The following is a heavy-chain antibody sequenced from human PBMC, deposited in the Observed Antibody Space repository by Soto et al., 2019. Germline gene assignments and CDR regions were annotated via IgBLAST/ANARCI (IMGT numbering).Heavy chain of an antibody. CDR1: GFSLSTSGVG. V-gene: IGHV2-5*02. D-gene: IGHD3-9*01. J-gene: IGHJ5*02. Sequence: QITLKESGPTLVKPTQTLTLTCTFSGFSLSTSGVGVGWIRQPPGKALEWLALIYWDDDKRYNSSLKSRRTITKDTSKNQVVLTMTNMDPVDTATYYCAYIIRYDTAPWFDPWGQGTLVTVSS. CDR3: AYIIRYDTAPWFDP. CDR2: IYWDDDK.